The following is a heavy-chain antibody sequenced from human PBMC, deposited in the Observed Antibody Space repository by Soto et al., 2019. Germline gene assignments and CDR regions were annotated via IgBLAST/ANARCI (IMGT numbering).Heavy chain of an antibody. CDR2: ISYSGHT. Sequence: QVRLQESGPGLVKPSETLSLTCTVSGGSITSFTNNYCSWIRQPPGKGLEWIGYISYSGHTSYNPSLKSRVILSVDTSKNQVSLNLASVTAADTAVYYCATQGFGTLHGLVDVWGQGTTVTVSS. CDR1: GGSITSFTNNY. J-gene: IGHJ6*02. D-gene: IGHD1-7*01. V-gene: IGHV4-59*08. CDR3: ATQGFGTLHGLVDV.